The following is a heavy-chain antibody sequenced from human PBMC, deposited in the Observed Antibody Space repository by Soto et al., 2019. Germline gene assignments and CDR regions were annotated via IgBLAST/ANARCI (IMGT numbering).Heavy chain of an antibody. D-gene: IGHD1-7*01. CDR2: IHGGNGET. CDR1: GYTFTTYS. J-gene: IGHJ4*02. V-gene: IGHV1-3*05. CDR3: ARPMNYADYLDH. Sequence: QVQLVQSGAEEKKPGASVKFSCKASGYTFTTYSMHWVRQAPGQSLEWMGWIHGGNGETNYSQSFQGRVTINRDTSASTVYMELSSLRSEDTAVYYCARPMNYADYLDHCGQGALVTVSS.